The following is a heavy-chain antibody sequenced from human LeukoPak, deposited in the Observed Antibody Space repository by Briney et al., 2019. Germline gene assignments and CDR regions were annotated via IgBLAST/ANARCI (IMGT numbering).Heavy chain of an antibody. Sequence: GGSLRLSCAASGFTFSSYSMYWVRQAPGKGLEWVSSISSSSSYIYHADSVKGRFTISRDNAKHSLYLQMNSLRAEDTAVYYCARDRCSGGSCKYYFDYWGQGTLVTVSS. CDR3: ARDRCSGGSCKYYFDY. V-gene: IGHV3-21*01. CDR1: GFTFSSYS. J-gene: IGHJ4*02. D-gene: IGHD2-15*01. CDR2: ISSSSSYI.